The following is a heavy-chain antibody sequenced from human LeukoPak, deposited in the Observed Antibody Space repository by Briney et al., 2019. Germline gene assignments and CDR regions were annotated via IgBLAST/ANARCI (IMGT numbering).Heavy chain of an antibody. D-gene: IGHD6-19*01. Sequence: AGASLRLSCAAFGFTFSSYAMSWVRQAPGKGLEWVSAISGSGGSTYYADSVKGRFTISRDNSKNTLYLQMNSLRAEDTAVYYCAKDQAVAGPGSDYWGQGTLVTVSS. CDR3: AKDQAVAGPGSDY. CDR2: ISGSGGST. V-gene: IGHV3-23*01. CDR1: GFTFSSYA. J-gene: IGHJ4*02.